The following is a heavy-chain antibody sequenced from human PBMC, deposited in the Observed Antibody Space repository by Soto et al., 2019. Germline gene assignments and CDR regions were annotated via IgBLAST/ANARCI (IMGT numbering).Heavy chain of an antibody. D-gene: IGHD3-10*01. Sequence: LRLSCAASGFTFSSYWMHWVRQVPGKGLLWVSRIDEYGNTINYADSVKDRFTISRDNARNTLYLEMNSLRAEDTALYYCTRDIGGKGAYWGPGTLVTVSS. CDR2: IDEYGNTI. CDR1: GFTFSSYW. CDR3: TRDIGGKGAY. J-gene: IGHJ4*02. V-gene: IGHV3-74*01.